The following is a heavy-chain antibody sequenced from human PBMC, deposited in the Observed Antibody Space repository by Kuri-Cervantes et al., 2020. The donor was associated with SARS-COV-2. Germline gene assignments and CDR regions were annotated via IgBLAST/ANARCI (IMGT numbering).Heavy chain of an antibody. CDR2: INHSGST. D-gene: IGHD3-3*01. J-gene: IGHJ6*03. CDR3: ARLSFGASGYYYYMDV. CDR1: GGSFSGYY. V-gene: IGHV4-34*01. Sequence: SETLSLTCAVYGGSFSGYYWSWIRQPPGKGREWIGEINHSGSTNYNPSLKSRVTISVDTSKNQFSLKLSSVTAADTAVYYCARLSFGASGYYYYMDVWGKGTTVTVSS.